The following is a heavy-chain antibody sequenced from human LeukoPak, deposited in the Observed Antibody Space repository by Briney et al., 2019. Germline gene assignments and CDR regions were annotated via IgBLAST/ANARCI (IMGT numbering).Heavy chain of an antibody. CDR3: ARVLGYCSGGSCFDFDY. V-gene: IGHV4-31*03. J-gene: IGHJ4*02. D-gene: IGHD2-15*01. Sequence: SETLSLTCTLSGDSINSGGYCWNWFRQLPGKGLEWIGYIYSSGNTFYNPSLKSRVVISVDTSKNQFSLRLSAVTAADTAVYYCARVLGYCSGGSCFDFDYWGQGTLVTVSS. CDR2: IYSSGNT. CDR1: GDSINSGGYC.